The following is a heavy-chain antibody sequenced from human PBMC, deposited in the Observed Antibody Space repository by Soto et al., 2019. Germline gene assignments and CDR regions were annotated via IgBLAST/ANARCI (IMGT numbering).Heavy chain of an antibody. V-gene: IGHV3-53*01. CDR3: AKGGPGASSGLFES. CDR1: GFIVTSNY. Sequence: GGSLRLSCAASGFIVTSNYMSWVRQAPGKGLEWVSVIYSDGTTNYAESVKGRFTISRDNSKNTVFLQMSSLRAEDTAVYYCAKGGPGASSGLFESWGQGTLVTVSS. CDR2: IYSDGTT. D-gene: IGHD3-10*01. J-gene: IGHJ4*02.